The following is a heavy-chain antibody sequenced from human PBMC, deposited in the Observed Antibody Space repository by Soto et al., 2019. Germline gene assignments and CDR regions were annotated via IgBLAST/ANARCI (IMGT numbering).Heavy chain of an antibody. CDR2: VSSSSLT. CDR1: GFIFSDYY. D-gene: IGHD1-26*01. CDR3: ARQVPGELTAFDY. J-gene: IGHJ4*02. V-gene: IGHV3-11*06. Sequence: GGSLRLSCAASGFIFSDYYMTWIRQAPGKGLEWVSYVSSSSLTNYADSVRGRFTISRDNAKNSLHLEMNSLRAEDTAVYYCARQVPGELTAFDYWGQGALVTVSS.